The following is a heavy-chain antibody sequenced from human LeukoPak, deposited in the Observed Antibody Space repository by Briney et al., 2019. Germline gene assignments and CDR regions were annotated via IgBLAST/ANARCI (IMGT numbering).Heavy chain of an antibody. V-gene: IGHV1-2*06. Sequence: ASVKVSCKASGYTFTRYYMHWVRQAPGQGLEWMGRINPNSGGTNYAQKFQGRVTMTRDTSISTAYMELSRLRSDDTAVYHCARAGRYSSSPVLDPWGQGTLVTVSS. CDR2: INPNSGGT. D-gene: IGHD6-13*01. CDR3: ARAGRYSSSPVLDP. J-gene: IGHJ5*02. CDR1: GYTFTRYY.